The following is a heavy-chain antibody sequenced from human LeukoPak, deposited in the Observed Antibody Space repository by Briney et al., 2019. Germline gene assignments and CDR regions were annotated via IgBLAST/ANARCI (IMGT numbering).Heavy chain of an antibody. V-gene: IGHV3-30*18. Sequence: PGGSLRLSCAASGFTFSSYGMHWVRQAPGKGLEWVAVISYDGSNKYYADSVKGRFTISRDSSKNTLYLQMNSLRAEDTAVYYCAKVRYYSSGYFDYWGQGTLVTVSS. CDR1: GFTFSSYG. CDR2: ISYDGSNK. J-gene: IGHJ4*02. D-gene: IGHD2-21*01. CDR3: AKVRYYSSGYFDY.